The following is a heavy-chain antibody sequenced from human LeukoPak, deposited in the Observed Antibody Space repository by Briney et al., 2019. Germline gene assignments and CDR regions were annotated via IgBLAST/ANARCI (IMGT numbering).Heavy chain of an antibody. Sequence: NTGGSLRLSCAASGFTFSSYSMNWVRQAPGKGLEWVSSISSSSSYIYYADSVKGRFTISRDNAKNSLYLQMNSLRAEDTAVYYCALSYLRGVIIRAFDIWGQGTMVTVSS. CDR2: ISSSSSYI. CDR1: GFTFSSYS. CDR3: ALSYLRGVIIRAFDI. D-gene: IGHD3-10*02. V-gene: IGHV3-21*01. J-gene: IGHJ3*02.